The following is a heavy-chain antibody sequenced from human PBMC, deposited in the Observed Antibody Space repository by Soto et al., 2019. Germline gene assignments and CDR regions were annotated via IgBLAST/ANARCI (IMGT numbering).Heavy chain of an antibody. V-gene: IGHV3-30*18. Sequence: QVQLVESGGGVVQPGRSLRLSCAASGLAFSSYGMHWVRQAPGKGLEWVAVISFDGRSESYADAVKGRFTISRDNSKNTLYLQMNSPRPEDTALYYCVKEPGDASGIYYYYYGMDVWGQGTTVTVSS. D-gene: IGHD3-10*01. J-gene: IGHJ6*02. CDR2: ISFDGRSE. CDR1: GLAFSSYG. CDR3: VKEPGDASGIYYYYYGMDV.